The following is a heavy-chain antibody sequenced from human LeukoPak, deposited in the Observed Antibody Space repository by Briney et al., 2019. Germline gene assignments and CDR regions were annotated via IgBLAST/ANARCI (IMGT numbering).Heavy chain of an antibody. V-gene: IGHV3-7*01. CDR1: GFTFSNYW. CDR2: IKQDGSEK. D-gene: IGHD3-16*01. CDR3: VHGGTTFDY. J-gene: IGHJ4*02. Sequence: PGGSLRLSCAASGFTFSNYWMSWVRQAPGKGLEWVANIKQDGSEKYYVDSVKGRFTISRDNAKNSLYLQMNSLRAEDTAVYYCVHGGTTFDYWGQGTLVTDSS.